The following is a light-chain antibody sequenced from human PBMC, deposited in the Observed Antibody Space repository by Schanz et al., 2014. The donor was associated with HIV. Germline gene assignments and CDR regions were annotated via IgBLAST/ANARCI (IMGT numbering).Light chain of an antibody. V-gene: IGLV2-14*03. CDR2: DVS. Sequence: QSALTQPASVSGSTGQSITISCTGSSSDVGGYNYVSWYQQHPDKAPKLMIYDVSDRPSGVSNRFSGSKSGNTASLTISGLQADDEADYYCSSYTSSSTWVFGGGTKLTVL. CDR3: SSYTSSSTWV. J-gene: IGLJ3*02. CDR1: SSDVGGYNY.